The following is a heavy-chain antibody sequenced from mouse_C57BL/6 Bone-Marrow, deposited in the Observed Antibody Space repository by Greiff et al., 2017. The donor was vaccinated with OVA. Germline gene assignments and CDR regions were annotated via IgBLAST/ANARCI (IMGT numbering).Heavy chain of an antibody. CDR1: GFTFSSYA. CDR3: TRDYYGYYYAMDY. Sequence: EVMLVESGEGLVKPGGSLKLSCAASGFTFSSYAMSWVRQTPEKRLEWVAYISSGGDYIYYADTVKGRFTISRDNARNTLYLQMSSLKSEDTAMYYCTRDYYGYYYAMDYWGQGTSVTVSS. V-gene: IGHV5-9-1*02. J-gene: IGHJ4*01. D-gene: IGHD1-1*01. CDR2: ISSGGDYI.